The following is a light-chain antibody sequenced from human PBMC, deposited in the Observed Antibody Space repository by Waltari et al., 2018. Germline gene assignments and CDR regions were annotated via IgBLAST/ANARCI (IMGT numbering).Light chain of an antibody. CDR2: DAS. CDR1: QSVPNP. V-gene: IGKV3-11*01. J-gene: IGKJ4*01. CDR3: QQYLYDPLT. Sequence: EIVLTQSPATLSLSPGERATLPCRASQSVPNPLAWYQQKPGQSPRLLIYDASNRATGIPARFSGSGSGTDFTITISSLEPEDFAVYYCQQYLYDPLTFGGGTKVEIK.